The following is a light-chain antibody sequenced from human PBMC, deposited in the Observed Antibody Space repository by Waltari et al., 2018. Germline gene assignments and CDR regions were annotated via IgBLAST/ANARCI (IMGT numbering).Light chain of an antibody. CDR2: GAF. CDR3: QQYVNSPGT. Sequence: EIVLTQSPGTLSLSPGETATLPCRASQSLSVAHVAWYHPKSGQAPRLLIYGAFYRAADIPERSSGSGSGTDVTLTISRLEPEDVGLYCCQQYVNSPGTFGQGTKLEIK. V-gene: IGKV3-20*01. CDR1: QSLSVAH. J-gene: IGKJ2*01.